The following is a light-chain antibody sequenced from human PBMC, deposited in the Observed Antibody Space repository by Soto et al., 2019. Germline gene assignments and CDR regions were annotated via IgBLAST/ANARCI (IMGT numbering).Light chain of an antibody. CDR3: QQYGSSPPT. J-gene: IGKJ1*01. CDR2: GAS. V-gene: IGKV3-20*01. Sequence: IVLTQSPGTLSLSQGERATLSCRASQSVSSSYLARYQQKPGQAPRLLIYGASSRATGIPDRFSGSGSGTDFTLTISRLEPEDFAVYYCQQYGSSPPTFGQGTNVDI. CDR1: QSVSSSY.